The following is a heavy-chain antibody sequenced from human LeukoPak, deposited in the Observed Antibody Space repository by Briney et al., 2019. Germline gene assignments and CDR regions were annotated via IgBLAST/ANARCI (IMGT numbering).Heavy chain of an antibody. CDR2: INHSGST. Sequence: PGGSLRLSCAASGFPFSSYWMSWIRQPPGKGLEWIGEINHSGSTNYNPSLKSRVTISVDTSKNQFSLRLSSVTVADTAVYYCASSCSGGTCSTPTRLDYWGQGTLVIVSS. V-gene: IGHV4-34*01. CDR1: GFPFSSYW. D-gene: IGHD2-15*01. J-gene: IGHJ4*02. CDR3: ASSCSGGTCSTPTRLDY.